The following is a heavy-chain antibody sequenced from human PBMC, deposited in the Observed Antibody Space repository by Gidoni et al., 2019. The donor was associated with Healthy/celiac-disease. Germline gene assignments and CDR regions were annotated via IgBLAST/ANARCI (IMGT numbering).Heavy chain of an antibody. CDR3: VKQYCSSTSCYEYYFDY. V-gene: IGHV3-30-3*01. J-gene: IGHJ4*02. D-gene: IGHD2-2*01. Sequence: QVQLVESGGGVVQPGRSLRLSCTDSGFTFRSYAMFWVRLTPGTGLEWVALISYDGTNKYYADSVKGRFTISRDNSKNTLFLQMNSLRAEDTAVYYCVKQYCSSTSCYEYYFDYWGQGTLVTVSS. CDR2: ISYDGTNK. CDR1: GFTFRSYA.